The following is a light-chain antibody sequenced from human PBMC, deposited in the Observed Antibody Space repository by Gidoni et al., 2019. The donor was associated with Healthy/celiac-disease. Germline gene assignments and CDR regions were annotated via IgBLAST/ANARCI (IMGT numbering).Light chain of an antibody. J-gene: IGKJ5*01. Sequence: DIVLTQPPATLSLSPGERATIPCRASQSVSSYLAWCQQKPGQAPRLLIYDASNRATGSPARFSSSRSWTDYTITISSIEPEEYAVDYYQQRSNWPPVTFGQGTRLEIK. V-gene: IGKV3-11*01. CDR2: DAS. CDR1: QSVSSY. CDR3: QQRSNWPPVT.